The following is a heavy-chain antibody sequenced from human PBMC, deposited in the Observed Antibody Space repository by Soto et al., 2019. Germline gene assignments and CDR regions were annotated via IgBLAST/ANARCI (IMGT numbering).Heavy chain of an antibody. J-gene: IGHJ4*02. CDR2: INHSGST. CDR3: ARGLLSALRSGELSLHY. V-gene: IGHV4-34*01. CDR1: GGSFSGYY. Sequence: PSETLSLTCAVYGGSFSGYYWSWIRQPPGKGLEWIGEINHSGSTNYNPSLKSRVTISVDTSKNQFSLKLSSVTAADTAVYYCARGLLSALRSGELSLHYWGQGTLVTVSS. D-gene: IGHD3-16*02.